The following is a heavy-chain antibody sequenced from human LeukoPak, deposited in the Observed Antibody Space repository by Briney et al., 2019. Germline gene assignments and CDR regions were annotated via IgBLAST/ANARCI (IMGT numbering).Heavy chain of an antibody. CDR3: ARSDRGYSHPRGPLRH. Sequence: SETLSLTCAVYGGSFSGYYWSWIRQPPGKGLEWIGEINHSGSTNYNPSLKSRVTISVDTSKNQFSLKLSSVTAADTAVYYCARSDRGYSHPRGPLRHWGQGTLVTVSS. D-gene: IGHD6-13*01. CDR2: INHSGST. J-gene: IGHJ4*02. V-gene: IGHV4-34*01. CDR1: GGSFSGYY.